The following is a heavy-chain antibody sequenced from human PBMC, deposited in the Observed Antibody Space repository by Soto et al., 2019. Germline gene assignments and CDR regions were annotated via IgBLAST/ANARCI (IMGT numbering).Heavy chain of an antibody. J-gene: IGHJ4*02. CDR1: GFTFDDYA. V-gene: IGHV3-9*01. CDR2: ISWNSGSI. Sequence: GGSLRLSCAASGFTFDDYAMHWVRQAPGKGLEWVSGISWNSGSIGYADSVKGRFTISRDNAKNSLYLQMNSLRAEDTALYYCAKDMGYDSSGYPDYWGQGTLVTVSS. D-gene: IGHD3-22*01. CDR3: AKDMGYDSSGYPDY.